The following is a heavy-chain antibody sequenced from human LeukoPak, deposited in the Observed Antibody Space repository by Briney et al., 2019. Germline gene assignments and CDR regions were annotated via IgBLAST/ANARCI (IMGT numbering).Heavy chain of an antibody. CDR1: GYSISSGYY. CDR2: IYHSGST. Sequence: SETLSLTCTVSGYSISSGYYWGWIRQPPGKGLEWIGSIYHSGSTYYNPSLKSRVTISVDTSKNQFSLKLSSVTAADTAVYYCARTGSGTTKYYYCYYYMDVWGKGTTVTVSS. CDR3: ARTGSGTTKYYYCYYYMDV. D-gene: IGHD1-1*01. V-gene: IGHV4-38-2*02. J-gene: IGHJ6*03.